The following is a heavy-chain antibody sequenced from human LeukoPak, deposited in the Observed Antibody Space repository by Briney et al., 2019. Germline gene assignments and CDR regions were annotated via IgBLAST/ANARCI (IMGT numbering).Heavy chain of an antibody. V-gene: IGHV1-8*03. CDR3: ARGDRYNWNYYYYYYMDV. D-gene: IGHD1-20*01. J-gene: IGHJ6*03. Sequence: ASVKVSCKASGYTFTSYDINWVRQATGQGLEWMGWMNPNSGNTGYAQKFQGRVTITRNTSISTAYMELSSLRSEDTAVYYCARGDRYNWNYYYYYYMDVWGKGTTVTVSS. CDR1: GYTFTSYD. CDR2: MNPNSGNT.